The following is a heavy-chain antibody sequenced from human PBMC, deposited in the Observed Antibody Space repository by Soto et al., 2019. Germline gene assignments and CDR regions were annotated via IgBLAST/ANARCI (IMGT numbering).Heavy chain of an antibody. CDR2: IYWDDDK. V-gene: IGHV2-5*02. Sequence: QITLKESGPTLVKPTQTLTLTCTFSGFSLRTSGVGVGWIRQPPGKALEWLALIYWDDDKRYSPSLKSRIAVTKNTPKKQRVITMTNMDPVDTATYFRAHSNSYGDCVRWGQGTMVIVSS. CDR3: AHSNSYGDCVR. D-gene: IGHD4-17*01. CDR1: GFSLRTSGVG. J-gene: IGHJ3*01.